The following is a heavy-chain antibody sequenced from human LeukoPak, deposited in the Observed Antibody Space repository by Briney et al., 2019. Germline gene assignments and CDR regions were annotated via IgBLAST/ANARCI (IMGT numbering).Heavy chain of an antibody. D-gene: IGHD5/OR15-5a*01. J-gene: IGHJ4*02. CDR2: IYYSGST. V-gene: IGHV4-31*03. CDR1: GGSISSGGYY. CDR3: ARCVYGDYSDY. Sequence: KPSETLSLTCTVSGGSISSGGYYWSWIRQHPGKGLEWIGYIYYSGSTYYNPSLKSRVTISVDTSKNQFSLKLSSVTAADTAVYYCARCVYGDYSDYWGQGTLVTVSS.